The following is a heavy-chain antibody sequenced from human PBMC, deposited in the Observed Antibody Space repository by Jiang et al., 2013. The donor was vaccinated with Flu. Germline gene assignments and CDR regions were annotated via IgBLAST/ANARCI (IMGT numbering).Heavy chain of an antibody. D-gene: IGHD4-23*01. J-gene: IGHJ6*02. Sequence: SQTLSLTCAISGDSVSSNSAAWNWIRQSPSRGLEWLGRTYYRSKWYNDYAVSVKSRITINPDTSKNQFSLQLNSVTPEDTAVYYCARDITVVMGKYYYYYGMDVWGQGTTVTVSS. V-gene: IGHV6-1*01. CDR3: ARDITVVMGKYYYYYGMDV. CDR2: TYYRSKWYN. CDR1: GDSVSSNSAA.